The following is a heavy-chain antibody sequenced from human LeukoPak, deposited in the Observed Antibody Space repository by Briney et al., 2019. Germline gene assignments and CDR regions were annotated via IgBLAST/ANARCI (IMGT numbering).Heavy chain of an antibody. CDR3: AKAIYSSSWSSLDY. CDR2: IRYDGTNK. D-gene: IGHD6-13*01. Sequence: GGSLRLSCAASGFTFSSYGMHWVRQAPGKGLEWVTFIRYDGTNKYYADSVKGRFAISRDNAKNSLYLQMNSLRAEDTALYYCAKAIYSSSWSSLDYWGQGTLVTVSS. J-gene: IGHJ4*02. V-gene: IGHV3-30*02. CDR1: GFTFSSYG.